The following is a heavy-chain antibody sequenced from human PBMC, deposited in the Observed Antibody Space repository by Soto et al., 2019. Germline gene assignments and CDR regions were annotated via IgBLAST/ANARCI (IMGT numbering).Heavy chain of an antibody. CDR3: ARDGGFVGPAAMVDYYYYYMDV. CDR1: GFTFSSYG. J-gene: IGHJ6*03. CDR2: IWYDGSNK. V-gene: IGHV3-33*01. Sequence: GGSLRLSCAASGFTFSSYGMHWVRQAPGKGLEWVAVIWYDGSNKYYADSVKGRFTISRDNSKNTLYLQMNSLRAEDTAVYYCARDGGFVGPAAMVDYYYYYMDVWGKGTTVTVSS. D-gene: IGHD2-2*01.